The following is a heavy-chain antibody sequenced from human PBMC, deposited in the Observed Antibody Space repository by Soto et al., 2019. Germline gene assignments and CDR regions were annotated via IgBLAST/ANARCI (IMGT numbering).Heavy chain of an antibody. J-gene: IGHJ4*02. V-gene: IGHV1-18*01. CDR3: ARGRYGDY. D-gene: IGHD1-1*01. CDR2: ISAHNGNT. Sequence: QVHLVQSGAEVKKPGASVKVSCKCSGYTFTSYGITWVRQAPGPGLEWMGWISAHNGNTNYAQKLQGRVTVTRATSTSTAYMELRSLRSDDTAVYYCARGRYGDYWGQGALVTVSS. CDR1: GYTFTSYG.